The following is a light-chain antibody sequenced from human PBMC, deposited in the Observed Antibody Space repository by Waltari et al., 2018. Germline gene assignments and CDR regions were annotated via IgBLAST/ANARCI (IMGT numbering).Light chain of an antibody. CDR2: EVT. V-gene: IGLV2-18*02. J-gene: IGLJ3*02. Sequence: QSALTQPPSVSGSPGQSVTISCTGTSSDVGGFNRVSWYQQPPGTAPKVMIYEVTKRPPGVPDRFSGSKSGSTAALIISGLQAEDEADYYCSSYTSTNTWVFGGGTKLTVL. CDR3: SSYTSTNTWV. CDR1: SSDVGGFNR.